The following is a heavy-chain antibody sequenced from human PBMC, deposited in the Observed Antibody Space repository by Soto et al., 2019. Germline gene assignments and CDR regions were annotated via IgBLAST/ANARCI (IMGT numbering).Heavy chain of an antibody. Sequence: QVQLVQSGAEVKKPGSSVKVSCKASGGTFSSYTISWVRQAPGQGLEWMGRIIPILGIANYAQKFQGRVTSTADKSTSTAYMELSSLRSEDTAVYYCARLSEVVVAATPYYFDYWGQGTLVTVSS. CDR3: ARLSEVVVAATPYYFDY. J-gene: IGHJ4*02. D-gene: IGHD2-15*01. CDR1: GGTFSSYT. CDR2: IIPILGIA. V-gene: IGHV1-69*02.